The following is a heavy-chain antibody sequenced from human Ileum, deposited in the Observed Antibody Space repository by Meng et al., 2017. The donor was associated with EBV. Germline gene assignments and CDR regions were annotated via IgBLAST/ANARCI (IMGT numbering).Heavy chain of an antibody. V-gene: IGHV4-39*01. Sequence: QLLLQGLGPGMVKPSETLSLTCTVSGGSISSSSYYWAWIRQPPGEGLEWIGSVVYSGTTYYTSSLKSRVSISVDTSKNQFSLKLSSVTAADTAVYYCARHHHSPTFDYWGQGTLVTVSS. J-gene: IGHJ4*02. CDR2: VVYSGTT. D-gene: IGHD1-14*01. CDR1: GGSISSSSYY. CDR3: ARHHHSPTFDY.